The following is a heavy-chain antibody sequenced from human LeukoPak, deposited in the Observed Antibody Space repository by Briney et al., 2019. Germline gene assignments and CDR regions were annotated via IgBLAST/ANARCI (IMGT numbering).Heavy chain of an antibody. CDR1: GVSISSSYSY. Sequence: SETLSLTCTVSGVSISSSYSYWGWIRQPPGMGLEWIGSIYYTGNTYYNASLKSQVSISIDTSKNQFSLKLTSVTAADTAVYYCARQTGSGLFILPGGQGTLITVSS. CDR3: ARQTGSGLFILP. J-gene: IGHJ4*02. CDR2: IYYTGNT. D-gene: IGHD3/OR15-3a*01. V-gene: IGHV4-39*01.